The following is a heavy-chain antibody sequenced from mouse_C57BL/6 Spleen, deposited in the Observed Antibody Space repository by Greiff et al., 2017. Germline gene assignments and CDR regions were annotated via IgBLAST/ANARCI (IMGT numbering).Heavy chain of an antibody. J-gene: IGHJ4*01. Sequence: VQLQQSGTELVKPGASVKLSCKASGYTFTSYWMHWVKQRPGQGLEWIGNINPSNGGTNYNEKFKSKATLTVDKSSSTAYMQLSSLTSEDSAVYYCARGRYYGSSYEGYAMDYWGQGTSVTVSS. V-gene: IGHV1-53*01. D-gene: IGHD1-1*01. CDR3: ARGRYYGSSYEGYAMDY. CDR1: GYTFTSYW. CDR2: INPSNGGT.